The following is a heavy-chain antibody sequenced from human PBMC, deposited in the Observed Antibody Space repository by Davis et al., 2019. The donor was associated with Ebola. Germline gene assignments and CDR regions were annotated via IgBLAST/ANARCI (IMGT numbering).Heavy chain of an antibody. D-gene: IGHD2-21*02. CDR2: IAYDGSTE. CDR3: AREIVNCGGDCLDY. CDR1: GFTFSSYA. J-gene: IGHJ4*02. Sequence: GESLKISCAASGFTFSSYAIHWVRQAPGKGLDWVAVIAYDGSTEYYADSVRGRFTISRDNSKNTLYLQMNSLRAEDTAVYYCAREIVNCGGDCLDYWGQGSLVTVSS. V-gene: IGHV3-30-3*01.